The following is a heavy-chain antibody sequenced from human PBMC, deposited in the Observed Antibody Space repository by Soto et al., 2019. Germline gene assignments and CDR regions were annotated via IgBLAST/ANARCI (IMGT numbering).Heavy chain of an antibody. Sequence: WETLSLTCAVSGGSFRGYFWSWIRQSPDKGLEWIGEINDSGSTYYNPSFKSRLTISVDTSTSQISLRLTSVTAADSAVYYCQGGDFWGQGTRVTVSS. V-gene: IGHV4-34*01. J-gene: IGHJ4*02. CDR1: GGSFRGYF. CDR2: INDSGST. CDR3: QGGDF. D-gene: IGHD3-16*01.